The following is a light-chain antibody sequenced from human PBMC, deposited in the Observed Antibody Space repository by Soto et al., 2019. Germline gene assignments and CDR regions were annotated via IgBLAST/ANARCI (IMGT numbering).Light chain of an antibody. V-gene: IGKV1-5*01. Sequence: DAEITQTPSTLSASVGDRVTITCRASQSISSWLAWYQQKPGKAPKLLIYDASSLESGVPSRFSGSGSGTEFTLTISSLQPDDFATYYCQQYNSYSQTFAQGTKVDIK. J-gene: IGKJ1*01. CDR2: DAS. CDR3: QQYNSYSQT. CDR1: QSISSW.